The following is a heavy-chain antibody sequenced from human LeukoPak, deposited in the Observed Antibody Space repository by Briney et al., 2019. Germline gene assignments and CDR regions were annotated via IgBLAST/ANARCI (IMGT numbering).Heavy chain of an antibody. CDR2: IIPIFGTA. J-gene: IGHJ6*03. CDR3: ARAAKGYSYGYYYYYMDV. V-gene: IGHV1-69*05. Sequence: AASVKVSCKASGGTFSSYAISWVRQAPGQGLEWMGRIIPIFGTANYAQKFQGRVTMTRDTSTSTVYMELSSLRSEDTAVYYCARAAKGYSYGYYYYYMDVWGKGTTVTVSS. CDR1: GGTFSSYA. D-gene: IGHD5-18*01.